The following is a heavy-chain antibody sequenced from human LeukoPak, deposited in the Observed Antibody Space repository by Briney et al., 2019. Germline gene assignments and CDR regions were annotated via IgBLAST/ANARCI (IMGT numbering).Heavy chain of an antibody. V-gene: IGHV1-8*01. J-gene: IGHJ6*03. Sequence: ASVTVSCKASGYTFTSYDINWVRQATGQGLEWMGWMNPNSGNTGYAQKFQGRVTMTRNPSIRTAYMELSSLRSEDTAVYYCARGGSSSDYYYYYYMDVWGKGTTVTVSS. CDR1: GYTFTSYD. D-gene: IGHD6-6*01. CDR3: ARGGSSSDYYYYYYMDV. CDR2: MNPNSGNT.